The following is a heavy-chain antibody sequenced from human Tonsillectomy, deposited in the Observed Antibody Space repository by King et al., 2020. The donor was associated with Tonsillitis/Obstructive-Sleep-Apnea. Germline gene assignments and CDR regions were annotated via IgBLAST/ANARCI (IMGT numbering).Heavy chain of an antibody. CDR3: ARGQTFPYYFDY. CDR2: INHSGST. J-gene: IGHJ4*02. CDR1: GGSFSGYY. Sequence: VQLQQWGAGLLKPSETLSLTCAVYGGSFSGYYWSWIRQPPGKGLEWIGEINHSGSTNYNPSLKSRVTISVDTSKNQFSLKLSSVTAADTAVYYCARGQTFPYYFDYWGQGTLVTVSS. V-gene: IGHV4-34*01. D-gene: IGHD2/OR15-2a*01.